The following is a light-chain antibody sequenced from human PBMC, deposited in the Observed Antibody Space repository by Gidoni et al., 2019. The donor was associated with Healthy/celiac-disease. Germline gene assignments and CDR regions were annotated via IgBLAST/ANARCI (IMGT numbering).Light chain of an antibody. Sequence: QSVLTQPPSASGHPGQRVTISCSGSSSNIGSNYVYWYQQLPGTAPKLLIYSNNQRPSGVPDRFSGSKSGTSASLAISGLRSEDEADYYCAAWDDSLSGRVFGGGTKLTVL. CDR1: SSNIGSNY. CDR3: AAWDDSLSGRV. J-gene: IGLJ3*02. V-gene: IGLV1-47*02. CDR2: SNN.